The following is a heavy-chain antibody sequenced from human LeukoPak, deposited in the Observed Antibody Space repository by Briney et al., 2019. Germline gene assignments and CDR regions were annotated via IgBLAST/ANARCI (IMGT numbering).Heavy chain of an antibody. D-gene: IGHD2-2*01. Sequence: GGSLRLSCTASGFVFDEHGMSWGGQVPGKGGEWGSVINWSGKSTSYGDPVRGRFTISRDNAKNPLSLQMDSLRAEDTALYYCARAPITSPFYFDYWGQGTLVTVSS. CDR1: GFVFDEHG. V-gene: IGHV3-20*04. CDR3: ARAPITSPFYFDY. J-gene: IGHJ4*02. CDR2: INWSGKST.